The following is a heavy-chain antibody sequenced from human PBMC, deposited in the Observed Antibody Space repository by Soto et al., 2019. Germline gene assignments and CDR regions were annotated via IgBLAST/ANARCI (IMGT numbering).Heavy chain of an antibody. Sequence: QVQLVQSGAEVKKPGASVKVSCKASGYTFTSYGISWVRQAPGQGLEWMGWISAYNGNTNYAQKVPVRGTMTTDTSTITAYMELRSLRSDDTAVYYCARGSGSRGLDMYNWFDPWGQGTLVTVSS. CDR1: GYTFTSYG. J-gene: IGHJ5*02. CDR3: ARGSGSRGLDMYNWFDP. V-gene: IGHV1-18*01. CDR2: ISAYNGNT. D-gene: IGHD1-26*01.